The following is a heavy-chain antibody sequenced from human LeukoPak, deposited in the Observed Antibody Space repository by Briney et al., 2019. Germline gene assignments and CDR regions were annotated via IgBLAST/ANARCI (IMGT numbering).Heavy chain of an antibody. CDR2: IYYSGSS. J-gene: IGHJ4*02. CDR1: GGSISSSSYY. D-gene: IGHD2-2*01. V-gene: IGHV4-39*01. CDR3: ARRDCTSTTCYAGSYYFDY. Sequence: SETLSLTCSVFGGSISSSSYYWGWIRQPPGKGLEWIGSIYYSGSSYYNPSLKSRVTMSVDTSKNQFSLKLTSVTAADTAVYYCARRDCTSTTCYAGSYYFDYWGQGTLVTVSS.